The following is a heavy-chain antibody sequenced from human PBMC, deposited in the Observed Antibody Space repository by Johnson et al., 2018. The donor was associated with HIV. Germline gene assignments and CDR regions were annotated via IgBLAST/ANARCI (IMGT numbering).Heavy chain of an antibody. V-gene: IGHV3-73*01. J-gene: IGHJ3*02. Sequence: VQLVESGGGLVQPGGSLKLSCAASGFTFSGSAMHWVRQASGKGLEWVGRIRSKANSYATAYAASVKGRFTISRDDSKNTAYLQMNSLKTEDTAVYYCTRRTDYDSSGYYYGAFDIWGQGTMVTVSS. CDR3: TRRTDYDSSGYYYGAFDI. CDR2: IRSKANSYAT. D-gene: IGHD3-22*01. CDR1: GFTFSGSA.